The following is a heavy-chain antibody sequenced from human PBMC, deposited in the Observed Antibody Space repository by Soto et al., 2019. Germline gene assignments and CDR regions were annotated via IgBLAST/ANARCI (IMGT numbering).Heavy chain of an antibody. J-gene: IGHJ4*02. D-gene: IGHD1-26*01. Sequence: EVQLVESGGGLVQPGGSLRLSCAASGFTLSSYEMNWVRQAPGKGLEWVSYISNSVSSIYYTDSVKGRFTISRDTAKNSLYLQMNSLRAEDTAVYYCARAGGRYWGLDCWGQGTLVTVSS. CDR3: ARAGGRYWGLDC. V-gene: IGHV3-48*03. CDR2: ISNSVSSI. CDR1: GFTLSSYE.